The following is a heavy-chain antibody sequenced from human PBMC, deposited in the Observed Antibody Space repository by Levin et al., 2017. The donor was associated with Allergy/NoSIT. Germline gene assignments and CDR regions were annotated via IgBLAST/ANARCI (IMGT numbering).Heavy chain of an antibody. D-gene: IGHD6-13*01. Sequence: WASVKVSCKASGYTFTGYYMHWVRQAPGQGLEWMGRINPNSGGTNYAQKFQGRVTMTRDTSISTAYMELSRLRSDDTAVYYCARGGRKQQLVNGPLDYWGQGTLVTVSS. CDR1: GYTFTGYY. CDR3: ARGGRKQQLVNGPLDY. J-gene: IGHJ4*02. V-gene: IGHV1-2*06. CDR2: INPNSGGT.